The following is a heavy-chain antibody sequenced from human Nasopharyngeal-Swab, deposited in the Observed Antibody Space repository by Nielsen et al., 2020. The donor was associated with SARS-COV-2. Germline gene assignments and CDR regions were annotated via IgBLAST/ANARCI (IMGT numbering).Heavy chain of an antibody. Sequence: VRQMPGKGLEWVSSISSSSSYIYYADSVKGRFTISRDNAKNSLYLQMNSLRAEDTAVYYCVRDNHCSSTSCYLWFSAYYYYMDVWGKGTTVTVSS. V-gene: IGHV3-21*01. J-gene: IGHJ6*03. CDR3: VRDNHCSSTSCYLWFSAYYYYMDV. D-gene: IGHD2-2*01. CDR2: ISSSSSYI.